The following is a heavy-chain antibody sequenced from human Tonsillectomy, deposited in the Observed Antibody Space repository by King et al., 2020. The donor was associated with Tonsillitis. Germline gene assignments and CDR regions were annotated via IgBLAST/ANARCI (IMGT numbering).Heavy chain of an antibody. CDR1: GGHISRGGYS. V-gene: IGHV4-30-4*07. CDR3: ARESLKTCVGESNDRAFDI. D-gene: IGHD3-10*01. Sequence: VQLQESGPGLVKPSQTLSPTCAGSGGHISRGGYSWGWIRQTQGKGLERIGYIYYSGSTYYNPSLKSRVTISVDTSKNKFSLKLSSVTAADMAVYYCARESLKTCVGESNDRAFDIWGQGTMVTVSS. J-gene: IGHJ3*02. CDR2: IYYSGST.